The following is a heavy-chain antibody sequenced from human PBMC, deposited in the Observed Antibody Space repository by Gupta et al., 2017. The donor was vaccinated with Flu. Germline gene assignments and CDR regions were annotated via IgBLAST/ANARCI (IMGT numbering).Heavy chain of an antibody. CDR3: ARDFKVLWFGELSVYFDY. CDR2: IYHSGST. Sequence: QVQLQESGPGLVKPSETLSLTCAVSGYSISSGYYWGWIRQPPGKGLEWIGSIYHSGSTYYNPSLKSRVTISVDTSKNQFSLKLSSVTAADTAVYYCARDFKVLWFGELSVYFDYWGQGTLVTVSS. V-gene: IGHV4-38-2*02. CDR1: GYSISSGYY. D-gene: IGHD3-10*01. J-gene: IGHJ4*02.